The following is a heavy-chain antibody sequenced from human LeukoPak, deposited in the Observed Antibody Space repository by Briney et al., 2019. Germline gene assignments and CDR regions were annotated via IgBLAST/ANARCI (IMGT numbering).Heavy chain of an antibody. D-gene: IGHD2-2*01. CDR3: ARTPVGYCSSTSCRYYYYYMDV. CDR1: GGSISSYY. CDR2: IYYSGST. Sequence: PSETLSLTCTVSGGSISSYYWSWIRQPPAKGLEWIGYIYYSGSTNYNPSLKSRVTISVDTSKNQFSLKLSSVTAADTAVYYCARTPVGYCSSTSCRYYYYYMDVWGKGTTVTVSS. J-gene: IGHJ6*03. V-gene: IGHV4-59*01.